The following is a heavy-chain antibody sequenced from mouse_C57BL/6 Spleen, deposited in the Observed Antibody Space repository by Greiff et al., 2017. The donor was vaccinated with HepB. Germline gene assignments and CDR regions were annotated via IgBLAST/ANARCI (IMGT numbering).Heavy chain of an antibody. D-gene: IGHD1-1*01. CDR3: ARITTVQGAWFAY. Sequence: VQGVESGAELARPGASVKLSCKASGYTFTSYGISWVKQRTGQGLEWIGEIYPRSGNTYYNEKFKGKATLTADKSSSTAYMELRSLTSEDSAVYFCARITTVQGAWFAYWGQGTLVTVSA. J-gene: IGHJ3*01. CDR2: IYPRSGNT. CDR1: GYTFTSYG. V-gene: IGHV1-81*01.